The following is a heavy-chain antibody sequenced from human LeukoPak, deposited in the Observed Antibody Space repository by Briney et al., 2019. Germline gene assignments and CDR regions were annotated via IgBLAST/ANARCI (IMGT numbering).Heavy chain of an antibody. J-gene: IGHJ4*02. CDR2: IYWDDDK. Sequence: SGPTLVNTTQTPTLTCAFSGFSLNTNGVGVGWIRQPPGKALECLALIYWDDDKRYSPSLRSRLTITKDTSKNQVVLTMTNMDPVDTATYYCAHLTTVIASFDYWGQGTLVTVSS. CDR3: AHLTTVIASFDY. V-gene: IGHV2-5*02. D-gene: IGHD4-17*01. CDR1: GFSLNTNGVG.